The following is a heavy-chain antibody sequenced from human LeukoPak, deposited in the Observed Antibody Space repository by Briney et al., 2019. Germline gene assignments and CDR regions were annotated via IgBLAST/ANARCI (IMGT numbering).Heavy chain of an antibody. CDR2: ISGSGGST. J-gene: IGHJ5*02. CDR1: GFTFSSYA. V-gene: IGHV3-23*01. CDR3: AKDFGVVVVANWFDP. D-gene: IGHD2-15*01. Sequence: GGSLRLSCAASGFTFSSYAMSWVRQAPGKGLEWVSAISGSGGSTYYADSVKGRSTISRDNSKNTLYLQMNSLRAEDTAVYYCAKDFGVVVVANWFDPWGQGTLVTVSS.